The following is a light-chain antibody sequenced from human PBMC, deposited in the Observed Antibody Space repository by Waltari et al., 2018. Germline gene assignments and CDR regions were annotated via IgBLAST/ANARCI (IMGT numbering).Light chain of an antibody. CDR3: QHYVRLPAT. V-gene: IGKV3-20*01. J-gene: IGKJ1*01. CDR2: GAS. CDR1: QSITRAL. Sequence: EILLTQSPGTLSLSPGERATLSCRASQSITRALAWYQQKPGQAPRLLIYGASDRASGIPDRFSGSGSGTVFSLTIRRLAPEDFAVYYCQHYVRLPATFGQGTKVEIK.